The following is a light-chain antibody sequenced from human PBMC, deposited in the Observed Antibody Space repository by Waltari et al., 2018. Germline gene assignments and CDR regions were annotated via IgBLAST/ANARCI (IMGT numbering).Light chain of an antibody. CDR1: SSNIGSNT. J-gene: IGLJ3*02. CDR3: AAWDDSLNGNWM. V-gene: IGLV1-44*01. CDR2: NNT. Sequence: QSVLTQPPSASGTPGQRVTISCSGRSSNIGSNTVNWYQQLPGTAPNLPIYNNTQRPSGVPARFSGSKSATSASLAISGLQSEDEADYYCAAWDDSLNGNWMFGGGTKLTVL.